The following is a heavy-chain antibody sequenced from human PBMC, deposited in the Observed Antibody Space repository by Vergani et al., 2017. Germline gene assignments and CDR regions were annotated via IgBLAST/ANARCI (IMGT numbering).Heavy chain of an antibody. D-gene: IGHD6-13*01. CDR2: IWYDGSNK. CDR1: GFTFSSYG. CDR3: ASTLASSFDY. V-gene: IGHV3-33*01. J-gene: IGHJ4*02. Sequence: QVQLVESGGGVVQPGRSLRLSCAASGFTFSSYGMHWVRQAPGKGLEWVAVIWYDGSNKYYADSVKGRFTISRDKSKNTLYLQMNSLRAEDTAVYYCASTLASSFDYWGQGTLVTVSS.